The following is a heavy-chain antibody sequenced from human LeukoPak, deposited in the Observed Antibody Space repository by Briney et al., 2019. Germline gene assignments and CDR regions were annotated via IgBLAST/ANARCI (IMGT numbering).Heavy chain of an antibody. D-gene: IGHD2-2*02. CDR2: INHSEST. Sequence: PSETLSLTCAVYGGSFSGYYWSWIRQPPGKGLEWIGEINHSESTNSNPSLKSRITISVDTSKNQFSLKLSSVTAADTGVYYCARGQVVPAAISISDGMDVWGQGTTVTVSS. J-gene: IGHJ6*02. CDR1: GGSFSGYY. CDR3: ARGQVVPAAISISDGMDV. V-gene: IGHV4-34*01.